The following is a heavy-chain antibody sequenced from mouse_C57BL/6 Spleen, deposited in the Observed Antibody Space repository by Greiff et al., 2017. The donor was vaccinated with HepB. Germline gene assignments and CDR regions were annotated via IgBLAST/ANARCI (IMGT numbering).Heavy chain of an antibody. D-gene: IGHD1-1*01. V-gene: IGHV14-4*01. Sequence: EVMLVESGAELVRPGASVKLSCTASGFNIKDDYMHWVKQRPEQGLEWIGWIDPENGDTEYASKFQGKATITADTSSNTAYLQLSSLTSEDTAVYYCTTLFIKASYWGQGTLVTVSA. CDR2: IDPENGDT. J-gene: IGHJ3*01. CDR3: TTLFIKASY. CDR1: GFNIKDDY.